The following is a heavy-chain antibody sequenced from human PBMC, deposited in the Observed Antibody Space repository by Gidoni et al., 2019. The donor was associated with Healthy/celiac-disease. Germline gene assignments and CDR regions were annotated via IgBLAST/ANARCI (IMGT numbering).Heavy chain of an antibody. CDR1: GGSFSGYY. J-gene: IGHJ5*02. CDR3: ARGLGYCSSTSCSSVWFDP. V-gene: IGHV4-34*01. Sequence: QVQLQQWGAGLLKPSETLSLTCAVYGGSFSGYYWSWIRQPPGKGLEWIGEINHSGSTNYNPSLKSRVTISVDTSKNQFSLKLSSVTAADTAVYYCARGLGYCSSTSCSSVWFDPWGQGTLVTVSS. CDR2: INHSGST. D-gene: IGHD2-2*01.